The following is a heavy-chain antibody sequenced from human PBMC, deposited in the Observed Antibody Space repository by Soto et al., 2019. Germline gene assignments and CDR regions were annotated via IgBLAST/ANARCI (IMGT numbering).Heavy chain of an antibody. J-gene: IGHJ3*02. Sequence: PSGTLSLTCAVSGGSISSGGYSWGWFRPPPGKGLEWIGYIYHSGSTYYNPSLKSRVTISVDRSKNQFSLKLSSVTAADTAVYYCARVADDFWSGYPLAAFDILGQGTMVTVS. CDR1: GGSISSGGYS. CDR2: IYHSGST. V-gene: IGHV4-30-2*01. CDR3: ARVADDFWSGYPLAAFDI. D-gene: IGHD3-3*01.